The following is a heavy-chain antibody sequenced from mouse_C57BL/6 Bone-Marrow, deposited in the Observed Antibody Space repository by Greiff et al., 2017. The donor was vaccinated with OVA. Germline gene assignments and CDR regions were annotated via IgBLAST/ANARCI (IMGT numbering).Heavy chain of an antibody. J-gene: IGHJ2*01. CDR3: AREGIWSVYFDY. D-gene: IGHD1-1*02. V-gene: IGHV1-69*01. CDR2: IDPSDSYT. Sequence: VKLQESGAELVMPGASVKLSCKASGYTFTSYWMHWVKQRPGQGLEWIGEIDPSDSYTNYNQKFKGKSTLTVDKSSSTAYMQLSSLTSEDSAVYYGAREGIWSVYFDYWGQGTTLTVSS. CDR1: GYTFTSYW.